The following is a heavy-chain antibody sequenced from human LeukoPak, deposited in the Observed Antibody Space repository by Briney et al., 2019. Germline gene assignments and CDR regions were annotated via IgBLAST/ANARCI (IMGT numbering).Heavy chain of an antibody. CDR1: GGSISSYY. CDR2: IYYSGST. Sequence: SETLSLTCTVSGGSISSYYWSWIRQPPGKGLEWIGYIYYSGSTNYNPSLKSRVTISVDTSKNQFSLKLGSVTAADTAVYYCARVFSGYYSYYFDYWGQGTLVTVSS. D-gene: IGHD3-22*01. J-gene: IGHJ4*02. CDR3: ARVFSGYYSYYFDY. V-gene: IGHV4-59*01.